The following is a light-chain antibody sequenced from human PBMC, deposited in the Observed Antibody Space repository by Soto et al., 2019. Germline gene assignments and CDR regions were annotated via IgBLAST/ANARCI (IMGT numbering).Light chain of an antibody. J-gene: IGLJ1*01. CDR1: SSDVGGYNY. Sequence: QSVLTQPASVSWSPGQSITISCTGTSSDVGGYNYVSWYQQHPGKAPKLMIYDVSNRPSGVSNRFSGSKSGNTASLTISGLQAEDEADYYCSSYTSSSTGVFGTGTKVTVL. CDR2: DVS. CDR3: SSYTSSSTGV. V-gene: IGLV2-14*01.